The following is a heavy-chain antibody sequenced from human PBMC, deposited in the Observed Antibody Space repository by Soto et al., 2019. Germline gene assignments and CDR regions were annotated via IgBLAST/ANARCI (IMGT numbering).Heavy chain of an antibody. CDR1: GFTFSSYA. CDR2: ISYDGSNK. Sequence: GGSLRLSCAASGFTFSSYAMHWVRQAPGKGLEWVAVISYDGSNKYYADSVKGRFTISRDNSKNTLYLQMNSLRAEDTAVYYCARGLNVVTLPRVLDYWGHGTLVTVSS. D-gene: IGHD3-3*01. J-gene: IGHJ4*01. CDR3: ARGLNVVTLPRVLDY. V-gene: IGHV3-30-3*01.